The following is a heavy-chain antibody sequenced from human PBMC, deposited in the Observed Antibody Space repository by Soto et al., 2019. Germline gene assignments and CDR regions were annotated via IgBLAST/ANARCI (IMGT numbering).Heavy chain of an antibody. Sequence: PSETRSLTWAVSGGSISSGGYSWIWIRQPPGKGLEWIGYIYHSGSTYYNPSLKSRVTISVDRSKNQFSLKLSSVTAADTAVYYCARGPYYYYGMDVWGQGTTVTVSS. J-gene: IGHJ6*02. CDR1: GGSISSGGYS. V-gene: IGHV4-30-2*01. CDR2: IYHSGST. CDR3: ARGPYYYYGMDV.